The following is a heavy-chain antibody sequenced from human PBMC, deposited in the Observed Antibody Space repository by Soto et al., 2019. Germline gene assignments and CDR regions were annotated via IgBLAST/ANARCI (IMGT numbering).Heavy chain of an antibody. V-gene: IGHV1-18*01. CDR3: ARDPHEYWTSYWFDP. Sequence: ASVKVSCRASGGTFSSYAINWVRQAPGQGLELMGWVSAYDGKTTYAEKFQGRVTMTTDASTSTAYMELRSLRSDDTAVYYCARDPHEYWTSYWFDPWGQGTLVTVSS. CDR2: VSAYDGKT. D-gene: IGHD3-3*01. J-gene: IGHJ5*02. CDR1: GGTFSSYA.